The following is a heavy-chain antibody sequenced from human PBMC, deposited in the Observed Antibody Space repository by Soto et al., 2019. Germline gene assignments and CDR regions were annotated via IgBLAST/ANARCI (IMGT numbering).Heavy chain of an antibody. V-gene: IGHV4-31*11. D-gene: IGHD3-10*01. Sequence: QVQLQESGPRLVKPSETLSLTCAVSGGYISSGGYYWTWIRQSGKGLEWIGYISYTATTYYSPSLQDRVTISLDTSKNQFSLRLISVTAADTAVYFCARSPPRGSDYWGQGILVTVAS. CDR2: ISYTATT. CDR3: ARSPPRGSDY. J-gene: IGHJ4*02. CDR1: GGYISSGGYY.